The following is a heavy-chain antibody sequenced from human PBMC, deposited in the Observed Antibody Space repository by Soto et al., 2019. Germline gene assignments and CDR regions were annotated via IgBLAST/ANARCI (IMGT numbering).Heavy chain of an antibody. CDR2: INHSGST. D-gene: IGHD6-13*01. CDR3: ARTNSSSWYVIDY. V-gene: IGHV4-34*01. CDR1: GGSFSGYY. J-gene: IGHJ4*02. Sequence: PSETLSLTCAVYGGSFSGYYWSWVRQPPGKGLEWIGEINHSGSTNYNPSLKSRVTISVDTSKNQFSLKLSSVTAADTAVYYCARTNSSSWYVIDYWGQGTLVTVSS.